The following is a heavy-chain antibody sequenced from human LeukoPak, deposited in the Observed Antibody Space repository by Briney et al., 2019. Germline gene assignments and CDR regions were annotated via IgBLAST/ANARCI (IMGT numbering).Heavy chain of an antibody. CDR2: MNPNSGNT. CDR3: ARAATMVQGVIIATLRYYYMDV. J-gene: IGHJ6*03. Sequence: GASVKVSCKASGYTFTGYYMHWVRQAPGQGLEWMGWMNPNSGNTGYAQKFQGRVTMTRNTSISTAYMELSSLRSEDTAVYYCARAATMVQGVIIATLRYYYMDVWGKGTTVTVSS. CDR1: GYTFTGYY. D-gene: IGHD3-10*01. V-gene: IGHV1-8*02.